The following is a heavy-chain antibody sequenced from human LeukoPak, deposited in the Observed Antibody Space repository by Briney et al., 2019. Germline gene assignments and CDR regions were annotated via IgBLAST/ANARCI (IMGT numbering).Heavy chain of an antibody. V-gene: IGHV3-66*01. Sequence: PGGSLRLSRAASGFTVSSSYMTWVRQAPGKGLEWVSVIYSGGSTHYAGSVKGRFTISRDNSKNTVYLQMNSLRAEDTAVYHCARAPYSSSWYFDYWGQGNLVTVSS. CDR2: IYSGGST. J-gene: IGHJ4*02. CDR1: GFTVSSSY. D-gene: IGHD6-13*01. CDR3: ARAPYSSSWYFDY.